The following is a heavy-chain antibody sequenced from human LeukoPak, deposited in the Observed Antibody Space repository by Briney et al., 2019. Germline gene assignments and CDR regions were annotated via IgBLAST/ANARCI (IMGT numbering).Heavy chain of an antibody. J-gene: IGHJ4*02. CDR1: GFTFSNAW. D-gene: IGHD3-10*01. Sequence: PGGSLRLSCAASGFTFSNAWMNWVRQAPGKGLEWVGRIKSKTDGGTTDYAAPVKGRFTISRDDSKNTLYLQMNSLETEDTAVYYCTTALDCYGSGSYNYYWGQGTLVTVSS. CDR2: IKSKTDGGTT. V-gene: IGHV3-15*07. CDR3: TTALDCYGSGSYNYY.